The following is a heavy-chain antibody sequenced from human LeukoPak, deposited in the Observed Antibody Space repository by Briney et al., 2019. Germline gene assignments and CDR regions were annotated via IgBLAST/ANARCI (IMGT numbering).Heavy chain of an antibody. D-gene: IGHD6-6*01. CDR2: ISSSSSTI. Sequence: GGSLRLSCAASGFTFSSYSMNWVRQAPGKGLEWVSYISSSSSTIYYADSVKGRFTIFRDNAKNSLYLQMDSLRAEDTAVYYCARVDGTYIAARPVDYWGQGTLVTVSS. CDR1: GFTFSSYS. J-gene: IGHJ4*02. V-gene: IGHV3-48*01. CDR3: ARVDGTYIAARPVDY.